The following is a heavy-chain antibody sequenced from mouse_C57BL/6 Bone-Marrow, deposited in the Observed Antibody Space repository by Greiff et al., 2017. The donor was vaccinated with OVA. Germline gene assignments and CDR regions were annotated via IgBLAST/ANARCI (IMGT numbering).Heavy chain of an antibody. CDR1: GFTFSNYW. Sequence: EVQLVESGGGLVQPGGSMKLSCVASGFTFSNYWMNWVRQSPEQGLEWVAQIRFKSDNYATHYAVSVNGRFTISREDSKSSVYLQMNNSRAEDTGIYYCTDGAFAYWGQGTLVTVSA. J-gene: IGHJ3*01. CDR3: TDGAFAY. V-gene: IGHV6-3*01. CDR2: IRFKSDNYAT.